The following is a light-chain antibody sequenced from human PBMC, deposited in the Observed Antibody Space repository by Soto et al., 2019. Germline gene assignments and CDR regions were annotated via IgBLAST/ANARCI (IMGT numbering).Light chain of an antibody. CDR2: EAS. CDR3: QQYGGSPRIT. J-gene: IGKJ5*01. V-gene: IGKV3-20*01. CDR1: QTVSSS. Sequence: EIVMTKSPPTRSLSPGETATLSCMCSQTVSSSLAWYQQKPGQAPRLLIYEASNRATGIPARFSGSGSGADFTLIINRLEPEDVAIYYCQQYGGSPRITFGQGTRLEI.